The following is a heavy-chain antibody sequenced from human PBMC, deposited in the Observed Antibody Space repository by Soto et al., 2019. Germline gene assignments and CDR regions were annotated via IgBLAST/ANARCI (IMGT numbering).Heavy chain of an antibody. J-gene: IGHJ3*02. Sequence: XGPLKISCKGSGYKFANYWIGWVRQMPGKGLEWMGMIFPGDSDTKNSPSLQGQITMSVDKSDSSAYLQWRSLKASDTAMYYCAAGYTTGPDAFDIWGQGTMVTASS. CDR1: GYKFANYW. CDR3: AAGYTTGPDAFDI. D-gene: IGHD6-13*01. CDR2: IFPGDSDT. V-gene: IGHV5-51*01.